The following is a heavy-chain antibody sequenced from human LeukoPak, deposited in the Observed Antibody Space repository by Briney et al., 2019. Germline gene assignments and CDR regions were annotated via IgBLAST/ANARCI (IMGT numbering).Heavy chain of an antibody. CDR2: ITGSGGST. CDR1: GFAFSSFS. CDR3: AHIITTVRGVIWGPIDY. J-gene: IGHJ4*02. D-gene: IGHD3-10*01. V-gene: IGHV3-23*01. Sequence: PGGSLRLSCAASGFAFSSFSMCWVRQTPGKGLEWVSVITGSGGSTYYADSVKGRFTISRDNSKNTLYLQMNSLRAEDTAVYYCAHIITTVRGVIWGPIDYWGQGTLVTVSS.